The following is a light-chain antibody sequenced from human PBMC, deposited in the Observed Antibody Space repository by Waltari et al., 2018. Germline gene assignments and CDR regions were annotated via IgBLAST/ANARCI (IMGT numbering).Light chain of an antibody. J-gene: IGLJ1*01. V-gene: IGLV2-14*01. Sequence: QSALPQPASVSGSPGPSITIPCTGTSSDVGAYNYVSWYQQHPGKVPKLMIYEVSNRPSGVSNRFSGSKSGNTASLTISGLQAEDEADYYCSSYTSSSTYVFGTGTSVTVL. CDR3: SSYTSSSTYV. CDR1: SSDVGAYNY. CDR2: EVS.